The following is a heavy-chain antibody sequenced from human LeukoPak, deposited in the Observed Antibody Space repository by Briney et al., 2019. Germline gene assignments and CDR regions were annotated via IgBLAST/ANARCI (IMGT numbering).Heavy chain of an antibody. CDR2: INPSGGST. Sequence: ASVKVSCKASGYTFTSYYMHWVRQAPGQGLEWMGIINPSGGSTSYAQKFQGRVTMTRDMSTSTAYMELRSLRSDDTAVYYCASRIVGATDDAFDIWGQGTMVTVSS. CDR1: GYTFTSYY. V-gene: IGHV1-46*01. J-gene: IGHJ3*02. CDR3: ASRIVGATDDAFDI. D-gene: IGHD1-26*01.